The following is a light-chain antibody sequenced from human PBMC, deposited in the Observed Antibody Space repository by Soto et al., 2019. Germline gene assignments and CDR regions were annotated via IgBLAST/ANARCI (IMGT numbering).Light chain of an antibody. CDR3: CSYAGSSTLV. J-gene: IGLJ1*01. Sequence: QSALTQPASVSGSPGQSITIPSTGTRSVVGSYNFVSWYQQHPGKAPKLMIFEGSKRPSGVSNRFSGSKSGNTASLTISGLQAEDEADYYCCSYAGSSTLVFGTGTKLTVL. CDR1: RSVVGSYNF. V-gene: IGLV2-23*01. CDR2: EGS.